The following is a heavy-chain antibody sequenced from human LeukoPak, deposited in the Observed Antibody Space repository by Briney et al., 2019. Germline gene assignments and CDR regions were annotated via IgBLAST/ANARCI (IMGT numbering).Heavy chain of an antibody. CDR1: GGSISSYY. D-gene: IGHD3-10*01. CDR3: ARAVLWFGDLDYYYYMDV. CDR2: IYYSGST. Sequence: SETLSLTCTVSGGSISSYYWSWIRQPPGKGLEWIGYIYYSGSTNYNPSLKSRVTISVDTSKNQFSLKLTSVTPEDTAVYYCARAVLWFGDLDYYYYMDVWGKGTTVTVSS. V-gene: IGHV4-59*12. J-gene: IGHJ6*03.